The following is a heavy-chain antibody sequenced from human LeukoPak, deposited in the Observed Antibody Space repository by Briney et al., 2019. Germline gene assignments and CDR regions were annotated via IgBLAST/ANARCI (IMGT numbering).Heavy chain of an antibody. Sequence: SQTLSLTCAVSGGSINTGAYYWSWIRQHPEKGLEWIGYIYYSGDTLYNPSLKRRVIVSLDTSKNQFSLRLNSVTAADTAVYYCAREDQGNAFDIWGQGTMVTVSS. CDR3: AREDQGNAFDI. D-gene: IGHD2-2*01. J-gene: IGHJ3*02. CDR2: IYYSGDT. V-gene: IGHV4-31*11. CDR1: GGSINTGAYY.